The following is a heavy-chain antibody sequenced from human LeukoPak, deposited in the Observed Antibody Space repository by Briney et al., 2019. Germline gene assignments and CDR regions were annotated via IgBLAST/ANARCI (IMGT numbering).Heavy chain of an antibody. CDR3: AGELTTTDAFDI. V-gene: IGHV3-30-3*01. Sequence: GRSLRLSCAASGFTFRSYAMHWVRQAPGKGLEWVAVISYDGSNKYYADSVKGRFTISRDNSKNTLYLQMNSLRAEDTAVYYCAGELTTTDAFDIWGQGTMVTVSS. CDR1: GFTFRSYA. CDR2: ISYDGSNK. J-gene: IGHJ3*02. D-gene: IGHD4-17*01.